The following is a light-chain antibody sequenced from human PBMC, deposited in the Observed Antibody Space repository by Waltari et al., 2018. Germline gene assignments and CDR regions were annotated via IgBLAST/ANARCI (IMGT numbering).Light chain of an antibody. Sequence: SYDLTQPPSVSVSPGQTVTISCSGHNLGNKYVSWYQQKAGQAPLLVVYARDRRPPGSPERFSGSNSDTTATLTISGTQAIDEAGYYCQTWDSSLVVFGGGTKLTVL. CDR2: ARD. CDR1: NLGNKY. J-gene: IGLJ2*01. CDR3: QTWDSSLVV. V-gene: IGLV3-1*01.